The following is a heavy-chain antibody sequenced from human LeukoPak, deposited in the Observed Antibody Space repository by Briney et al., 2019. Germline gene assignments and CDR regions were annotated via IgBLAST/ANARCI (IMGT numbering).Heavy chain of an antibody. CDR2: IYYSGST. CDR3: ARGSRITIFGVVPRDVYFDY. D-gene: IGHD3-3*01. CDR1: GGSISSSSYY. Sequence: PSETLSLTCTVSGGSISSSSYYWGWIRQPPGKGLEWIGSIYYSGSTYYNPSLKSRVTISVDTSKNQFSLKLSSVTAADTAVYYCARGSRITIFGVVPRDVYFDYWGQGTLVTVSS. V-gene: IGHV4-39*01. J-gene: IGHJ4*02.